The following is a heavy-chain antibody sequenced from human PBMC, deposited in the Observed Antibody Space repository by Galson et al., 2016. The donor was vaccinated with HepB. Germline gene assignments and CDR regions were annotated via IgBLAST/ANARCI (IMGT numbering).Heavy chain of an antibody. D-gene: IGHD3-16*01. Sequence: SLRLSCAVSGLTFNIQYMSWVRQAPGKGLEWVAVMWFDGSNKNYADSVKGRFTISRDNSKNALYLQMNSLRAEDTAVYYCARGSDYVWGSLSYFDYWGQGTLVTVSS. CDR3: ARGSDYVWGSLSYFDY. CDR1: GLTFNIQY. V-gene: IGHV3-33*08. J-gene: IGHJ4*02. CDR2: MWFDGSNK.